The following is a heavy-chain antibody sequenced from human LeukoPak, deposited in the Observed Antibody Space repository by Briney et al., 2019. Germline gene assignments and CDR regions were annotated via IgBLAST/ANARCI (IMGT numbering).Heavy chain of an antibody. CDR3: ARDHIGAQDYYYGMDV. V-gene: IGHV1-18*01. J-gene: IGHJ6*02. Sequence: GASVKVSCKASGYTFTSYGISWVRQAPGQGLEWMGWISAYNGNTNYAQKLQGRVTMTTDTSTSTAYMELRSLRSDDTAVYYCARDHIGAQDYYYGMDVWGQGTTVTVSS. CDR1: GYTFTSYG. D-gene: IGHD2-21*01. CDR2: ISAYNGNT.